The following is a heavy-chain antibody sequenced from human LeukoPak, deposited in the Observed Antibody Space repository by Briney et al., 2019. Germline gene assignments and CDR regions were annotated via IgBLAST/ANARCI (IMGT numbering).Heavy chain of an antibody. CDR2: VSYDGSNK. CDR3: AKEEYDYVWGTSFDY. J-gene: IGHJ4*02. Sequence: GGSLRLSCAASGFTFSSYAMHWVRQAPGKGLEWVVVVSYDGSNKKYADSVKGRFTISRDNSKNTLYLQMNSLRAEDTAVCYCAKEEYDYVWGTSFDYWGQGTLVTVSS. D-gene: IGHD3-16*01. CDR1: GFTFSSYA. V-gene: IGHV3-30*04.